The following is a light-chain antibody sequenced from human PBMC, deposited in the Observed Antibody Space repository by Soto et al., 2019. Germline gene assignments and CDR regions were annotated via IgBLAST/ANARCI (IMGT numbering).Light chain of an antibody. J-gene: IGKJ4*01. CDR1: QDNSSY. CDR3: QQLKSYPLT. Sequence: GDRVTITCRTSQDNSSYLAWYQQKPGKAPQLLISAASTLQSGVPSRFSGSGSGTEFTLTISSLQPEDFATYYCQQLKSYPLTFGGGTKVEI. V-gene: IGKV1-9*01. CDR2: AAS.